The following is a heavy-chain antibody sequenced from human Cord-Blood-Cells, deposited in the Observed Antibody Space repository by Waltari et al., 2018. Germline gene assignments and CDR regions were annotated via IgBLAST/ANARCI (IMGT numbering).Heavy chain of an antibody. J-gene: IGHJ2*01. D-gene: IGHD6-6*01. Sequence: ISSSSYYWGWIRQPPGKGLEWIGSIYYSGSTYYNPSLKSRVTISVDTSKNQFSLKLSSVTAADTAAYYCASAWSIAARPESWYFDLWGRGTLVTVSS. CDR3: ASAWSIAARPESWYFDL. V-gene: IGHV4-39*01. CDR1: ISSSSYY. CDR2: IYYSGST.